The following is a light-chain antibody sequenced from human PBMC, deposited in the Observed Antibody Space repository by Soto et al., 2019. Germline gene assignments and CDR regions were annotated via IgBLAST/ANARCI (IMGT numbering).Light chain of an antibody. J-gene: IGKJ1*01. CDR1: QSVSSY. CDR2: DAS. Sequence: EIVLTQSPATLSLSPGERATLSCRASQSVSSYLAWYQQKPGQAPRLLIYDASNRATGIPARFSGSGSGTDFTLTIISLEPEDVAVYYCQQRSNTWTFGQGTKVEIK. CDR3: QQRSNTWT. V-gene: IGKV3-11*01.